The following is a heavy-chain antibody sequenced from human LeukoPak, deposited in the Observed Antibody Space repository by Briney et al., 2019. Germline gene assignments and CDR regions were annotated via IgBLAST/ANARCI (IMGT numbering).Heavy chain of an antibody. V-gene: IGHV3-53*01. J-gene: IGHJ3*02. D-gene: IGHD1-26*01. Sequence: GGSLRLSCAASGFTVSNTFVTWVRQAPGEGPKWVSIIYTGGTKHYADSVRGRFTNSRDDSKKTLYLQMNSLRAEDTAVYYCARVQFFGTYSEAFDIWGRGTMVTVSS. CDR1: GFTVSNTF. CDR2: IYTGGTK. CDR3: ARVQFFGTYSEAFDI.